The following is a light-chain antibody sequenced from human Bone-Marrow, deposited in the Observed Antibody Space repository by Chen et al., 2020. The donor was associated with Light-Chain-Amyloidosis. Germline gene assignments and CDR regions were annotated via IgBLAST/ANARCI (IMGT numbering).Light chain of an antibody. CDR3: QSYQGSSQGV. CDR1: SGSIATNY. V-gene: IGLV6-57*01. Sequence: NFMLTQPHSVSESPGTPVIISGTRSSGSIATNYVQWYQQRPGSSPTTVIYEDDQRPSGVPDRFSGSIDRSSNSASLTISGLKTEDEADYYCQSYQGSSQGVFGGGTKLTVL. J-gene: IGLJ3*02. CDR2: EDD.